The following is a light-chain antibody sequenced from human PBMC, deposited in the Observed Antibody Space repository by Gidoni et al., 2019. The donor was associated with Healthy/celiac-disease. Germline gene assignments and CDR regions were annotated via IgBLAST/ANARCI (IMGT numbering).Light chain of an antibody. Sequence: EIVMTQSPATLSVSPGERATLSCRASQSVGSNLVWYQQKPGQAPRLLIDGASTRATGIPARFSGSGSVTEFTLTISSLQSEDFAVYYCQQYNDWPPSFTFGPGTKVDIK. CDR2: GAS. J-gene: IGKJ3*01. V-gene: IGKV3-15*01. CDR1: QSVGSN. CDR3: QQYNDWPPSFT.